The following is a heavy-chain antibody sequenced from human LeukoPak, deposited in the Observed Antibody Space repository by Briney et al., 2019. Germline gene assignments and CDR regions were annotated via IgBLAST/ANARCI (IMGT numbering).Heavy chain of an antibody. D-gene: IGHD3-10*01. CDR1: GYSISSGYY. Sequence: SETLSLTCTVSGYSISSGYYWGWIRQPPGKGLEWIGSIDHSGSTYYNPSLKSRVTISVDTSKNQFSLKLSSVTAADTAVYYCARDEEWFGELLSFYTWFDPWGQGTLVTVSS. CDR2: IDHSGST. J-gene: IGHJ5*02. V-gene: IGHV4-38-2*02. CDR3: ARDEEWFGELLSFYTWFDP.